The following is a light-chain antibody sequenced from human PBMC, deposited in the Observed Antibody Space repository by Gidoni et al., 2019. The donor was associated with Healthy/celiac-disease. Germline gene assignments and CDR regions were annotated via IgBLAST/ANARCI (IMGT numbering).Light chain of an antibody. Sequence: DIPITQSPSSLSASVRDRVTITCRASQSISSYLNWYQQKPGKAPKLLIYAASSLQSGVPSRFSGSGSGTDFTLTISSLQPEDFATYYCQQSYSTLITFGGGTKVEIK. CDR3: QQSYSTLIT. J-gene: IGKJ4*01. V-gene: IGKV1-39*01. CDR1: QSISSY. CDR2: AAS.